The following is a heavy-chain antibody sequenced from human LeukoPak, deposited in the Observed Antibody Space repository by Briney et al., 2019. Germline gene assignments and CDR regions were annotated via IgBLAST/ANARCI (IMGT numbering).Heavy chain of an antibody. V-gene: IGHV5-51*01. CDR1: GYRFTSYW. D-gene: IGHD3-22*01. CDR2: IYPGDSDI. Sequence: GESLKISCTGPGYRFTSYWIGWVRQMPGKGLEWMGIIYPGDSDIRYSPSFQGQVTISADKSISTAFLQWSSLKTSDTALYYCARRLDSSGYKAFDIWGQGTMVTVSS. J-gene: IGHJ3*02. CDR3: ARRLDSSGYKAFDI.